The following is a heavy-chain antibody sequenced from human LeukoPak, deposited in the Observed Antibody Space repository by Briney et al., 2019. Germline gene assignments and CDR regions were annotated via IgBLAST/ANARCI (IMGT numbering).Heavy chain of an antibody. CDR2: IYYSGST. CDR3: ASDSSGYPYYFDY. CDR1: GGSISSYY. Sequence: PSETLSLTCTVSGGSISSYYWSWIRQPPGKGLEWIGYIYYSGSTNYHPPLKSRVTISVDTSKNQFSLKLSSVTAADTAVYYCASDSSGYPYYFDYWGQGTLVTVSS. D-gene: IGHD3-22*01. J-gene: IGHJ4*02. V-gene: IGHV4-59*01.